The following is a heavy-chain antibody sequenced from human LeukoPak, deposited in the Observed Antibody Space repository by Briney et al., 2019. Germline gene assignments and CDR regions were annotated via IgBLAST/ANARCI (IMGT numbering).Heavy chain of an antibody. CDR2: INHSGST. J-gene: IGHJ4*02. V-gene: IGHV4-34*01. D-gene: IGHD4-17*01. Sequence: SETLSLTCAVYGGSFSGYYWSWIRQPPGKGLEWIGEINHSGSTNYNPSLKSRVTISVDTSKNQFSLKLSSVTAADTAVYYCASTITVTTDYWGQGTLVTVSS. CDR1: GGSFSGYY. CDR3: ASTITVTTDY.